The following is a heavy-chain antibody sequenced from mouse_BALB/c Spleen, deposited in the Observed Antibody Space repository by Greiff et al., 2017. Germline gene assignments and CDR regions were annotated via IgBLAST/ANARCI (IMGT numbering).Heavy chain of an antibody. V-gene: IGHV1-14*01. CDR1: GYTFTSYG. D-gene: IGHD1-1*01. CDR2: INPYNDGT. CDR3: ARSCATTDAYWYFDV. J-gene: IGHJ1*01. Sequence: EVQLQQSGPELVKPGASVKMSCKASGYTFTSYGMHWVKQKPGQGLEWIGYINPYNDGTKYNEKFKGKATLTSDKSSSTAYMELSSLTTDDSAVYYCARSCATTDAYWYFDVWGEGTTVTVSS.